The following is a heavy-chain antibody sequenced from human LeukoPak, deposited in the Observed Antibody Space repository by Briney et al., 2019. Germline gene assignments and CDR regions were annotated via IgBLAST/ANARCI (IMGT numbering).Heavy chain of an antibody. J-gene: IGHJ4*02. D-gene: IGHD1-7*01. CDR1: GFTFSSYG. Sequence: GGSLRLSCAASGFTFSSYGMHWVRQAPGKGLEWVAVIWYDGSNKYYADSVKGRFTISRDNSKNTLYLQMNSLRAEDTAVYYCAKDRRGYNRNYRDGFDYWGQGTLVTVSS. V-gene: IGHV3-33*06. CDR2: IWYDGSNK. CDR3: AKDRRGYNRNYRDGFDY.